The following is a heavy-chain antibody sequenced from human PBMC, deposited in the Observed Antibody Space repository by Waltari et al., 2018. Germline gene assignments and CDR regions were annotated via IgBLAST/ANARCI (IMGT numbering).Heavy chain of an antibody. V-gene: IGHV2-5*01. CDR2: IYWNDDK. CDR1: GFSLSTSGVG. D-gene: IGHD6-6*01. CDR3: ALLFEYSSSYAFDI. Sequence: QITLKESGPTLVKPTQTLTLTCPFSGFSLSTSGVGVGWIRQPPGKALEWLALIYWNDDKRYSPSLKSRLTITKDTSKNQVVLTMTNMDPVDTATYYCALLFEYSSSYAFDIWGQGTMVTVSS. J-gene: IGHJ3*02.